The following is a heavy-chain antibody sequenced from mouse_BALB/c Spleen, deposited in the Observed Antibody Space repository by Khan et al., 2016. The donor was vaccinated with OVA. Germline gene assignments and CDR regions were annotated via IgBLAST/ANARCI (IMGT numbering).Heavy chain of an antibody. D-gene: IGHD1-3*01. Sequence: QVQLKESGPGLVAPSQSLSITCTVSGFSLTSYGVYWVPQPPGKGLEWLGEIRPGGSTNYISALFSRLGISKDNSKSQVFLKMNSLQTDDTAMYYCARLEDIWGQGTTLTVSS. CDR2: IRPGGST. J-gene: IGHJ2*01. CDR1: GFSLTSYG. CDR3: ARLEDI. V-gene: IGHV2-9*02.